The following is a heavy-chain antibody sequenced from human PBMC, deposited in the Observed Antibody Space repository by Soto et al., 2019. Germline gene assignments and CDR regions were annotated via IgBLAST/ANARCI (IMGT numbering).Heavy chain of an antibody. V-gene: IGHV4-59*02. CDR2: IYYSGST. CDR3: ARGIVGATQDY. D-gene: IGHD1-26*01. CDR1: GGSVNGYY. J-gene: IGHJ4*02. Sequence: SETLSLTCAVYGGSVNGYYWSWIRQPPGKGLEWIGYIYYSGSTNYNPSIKSRVTISVDTSKNQFSLKLSSVTAADTAVYYCARGIVGATQDYWGQGTLVTVSS.